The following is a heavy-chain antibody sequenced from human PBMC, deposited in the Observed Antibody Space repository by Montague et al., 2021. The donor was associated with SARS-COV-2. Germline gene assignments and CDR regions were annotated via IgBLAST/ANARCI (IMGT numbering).Heavy chain of an antibody. CDR1: GGSINGDNYY. J-gene: IGHJ2*01. Sequence: TLSLTCTVSGGSINGDNYYWTWIRQHPGKGLEWIAYIYYTGSTYYNPSLQSRLRTSLDTSKNQFSLTLTSVTPADTAIYYCARNRGWGSRGAGYIDLWGRGTLVTVSS. V-gene: IGHV4-31*03. D-gene: IGHD7-27*01. CDR2: IYYTGST. CDR3: ARNRGWGSRGAGYIDL.